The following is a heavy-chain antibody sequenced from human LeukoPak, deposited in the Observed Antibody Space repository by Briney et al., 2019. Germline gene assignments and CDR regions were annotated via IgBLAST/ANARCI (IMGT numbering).Heavy chain of an antibody. CDR2: TDPSSGVP. Sequence: ASVKVSCKASGYTFTGQFIHWLRQAPGQGLEWMGWTDPSSGVPHYAQKFQDTITLTRDTSIATAYMEVHRLQSDDTAVYYCARSGFSTGFYLDFWGQGTLISVSS. D-gene: IGHD2-8*02. V-gene: IGHV1-2*02. J-gene: IGHJ4*02. CDR1: GYTFTGQF. CDR3: ARSGFSTGFYLDF.